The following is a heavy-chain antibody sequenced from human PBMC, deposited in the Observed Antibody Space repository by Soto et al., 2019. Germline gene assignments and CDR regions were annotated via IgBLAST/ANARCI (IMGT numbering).Heavy chain of an antibody. Sequence: SETLSLTCTVSGGSVSSGSYYWSWIRQPPGKGLEWIGYIYYSGSTNYNPSLKSRVTISVDTSKNQFSLKLSSVTAADTAVYYCARGSDYDFWSGVRYYYGMDVWGQGTTVTVSS. CDR2: IYYSGST. V-gene: IGHV4-61*01. CDR1: GGSVSSGSYY. J-gene: IGHJ6*02. D-gene: IGHD3-3*01. CDR3: ARGSDYDFWSGVRYYYGMDV.